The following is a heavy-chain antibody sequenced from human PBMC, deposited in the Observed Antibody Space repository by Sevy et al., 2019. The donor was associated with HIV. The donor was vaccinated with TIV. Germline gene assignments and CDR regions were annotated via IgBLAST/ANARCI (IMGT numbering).Heavy chain of an antibody. CDR1: GFTFNIYS. CDR3: ARSVAGNFDS. CDR2: MTSDLNTI. Sequence: GGCLRLSCAASGFTFNIYSMSWVRQAPGKGLEWISYMTSDLNTIYYADSVKGRFTISRDNDRYLLFLQMDGLRDDDTGVYYCARSVAGNFDSWGRGTLVTVSS. V-gene: IGHV3-48*02. D-gene: IGHD6-19*01. J-gene: IGHJ4*02.